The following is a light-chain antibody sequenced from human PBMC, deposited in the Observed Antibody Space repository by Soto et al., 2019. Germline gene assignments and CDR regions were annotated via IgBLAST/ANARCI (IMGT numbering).Light chain of an antibody. CDR1: QPIATW. Sequence: DIQMTQSPSTLSASVGDTVTITCRASQPIATWLAWYQHRPGNAPKLLIYGSSNLEGGVPSRFSGGGSRTEFTLTFSSLQRDEFATYYCQQDNLGWTFGQGTKVEIK. V-gene: IGKV1-5*03. J-gene: IGKJ1*01. CDR2: GSS. CDR3: QQDNLGWT.